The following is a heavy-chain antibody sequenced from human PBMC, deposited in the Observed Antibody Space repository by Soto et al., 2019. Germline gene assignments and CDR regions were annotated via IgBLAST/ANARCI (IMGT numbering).Heavy chain of an antibody. CDR1: GGTFSSYT. D-gene: IGHD4-17*01. Sequence: GASVKVSCKASGGTFSSYTISWVRQAPGQGLEWMGRIIPILGIANYAQKFQGRVTITADKSTSTAYMELSSLRSEDTAVYYCARDKVTTQGAFDIWGQGTMVTVSS. CDR3: ARDKVTTQGAFDI. V-gene: IGHV1-69*04. J-gene: IGHJ3*02. CDR2: IIPILGIA.